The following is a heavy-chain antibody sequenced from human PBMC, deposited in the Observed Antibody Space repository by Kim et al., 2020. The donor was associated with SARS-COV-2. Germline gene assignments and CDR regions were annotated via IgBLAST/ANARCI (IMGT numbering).Heavy chain of an antibody. V-gene: IGHV3-21*01. D-gene: IGHD2-8*01. CDR1: GFTFSSYS. Sequence: GGSLRLSCAASGFTFSSYSMNWVRQAPGKGLEWVSSISSSSSYIYYADSVKGRFTISRDNAKNSLYLQMNSLRAEDTAVYYCARDSPAPSTNGVCHRFDYWGQGTLVTVSS. J-gene: IGHJ4*02. CDR2: ISSSSSYI. CDR3: ARDSPAPSTNGVCHRFDY.